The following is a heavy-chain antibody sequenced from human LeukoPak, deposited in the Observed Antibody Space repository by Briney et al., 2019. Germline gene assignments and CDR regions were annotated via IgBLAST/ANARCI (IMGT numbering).Heavy chain of an antibody. CDR3: AKANGADNAYDLFDY. V-gene: IGHV3-11*06. CDR2: ISGSSTYT. J-gene: IGHJ4*02. CDR1: GFTSGVNY. Sequence: GGSLRPSCVAAGFTSGVNYAGWIRQAPGEGLGWISYISGSSTYTNYAASVKGRFTISRDNAKHSLYLQMNTLRVEDTAVYYCAKANGADNAYDLFDYWGQGTLVTVSS. D-gene: IGHD5-12*01.